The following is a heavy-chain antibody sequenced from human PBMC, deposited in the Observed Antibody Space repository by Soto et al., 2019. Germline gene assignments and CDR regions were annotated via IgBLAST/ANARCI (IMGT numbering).Heavy chain of an antibody. CDR2: ISSSGTTI. D-gene: IGHD4-17*01. Sequence: GGSLRLPCAASGLTFRDYYMSWIRQAPGKGLEWVSYISSSGTTIYYADPVKGRFTISRDNAKNSLFLQMNSLRVEDTAVYYCARDTYGDYVYGYYGMDVWGQGTTVTVSS. J-gene: IGHJ6*02. V-gene: IGHV3-11*01. CDR3: ARDTYGDYVYGYYGMDV. CDR1: GLTFRDYY.